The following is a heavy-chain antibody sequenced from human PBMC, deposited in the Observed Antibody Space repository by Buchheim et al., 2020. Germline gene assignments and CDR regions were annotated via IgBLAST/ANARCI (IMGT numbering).Heavy chain of an antibody. D-gene: IGHD3-22*01. CDR3: AKGLGDSSGYYLYYFHY. Sequence: EVQLLESGGGLVQPGGSLRLSCAASGFTFSSYAMSWVRQAPGRGLEWVSAISGSGGSTYYADSVKGRFTISRDNSKNTLYLQMNSLRAEDTAVYYCAKGLGDSSGYYLYYFHYWGQGTL. CDR2: ISGSGGST. CDR1: GFTFSSYA. J-gene: IGHJ4*02. V-gene: IGHV3-23*01.